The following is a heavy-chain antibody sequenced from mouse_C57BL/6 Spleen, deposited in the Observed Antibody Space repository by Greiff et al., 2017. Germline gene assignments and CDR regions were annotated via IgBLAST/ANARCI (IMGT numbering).Heavy chain of an antibody. J-gene: IGHJ4*01. CDR2: IYPRSGNT. CDR1: GYTFTSYG. D-gene: IGHD1-1*01. Sequence: QVQLKESGAELARPGASVKLSCKASGYTFTSYGISWVKQRTGQGLEWIGEIYPRSGNTYYNEKFKGKATLTADKSSSTAYMELRSLTSEDSAVYFCARGGYYYGSSYAMDYWGQGTSVTVSS. V-gene: IGHV1-81*01. CDR3: ARGGYYYGSSYAMDY.